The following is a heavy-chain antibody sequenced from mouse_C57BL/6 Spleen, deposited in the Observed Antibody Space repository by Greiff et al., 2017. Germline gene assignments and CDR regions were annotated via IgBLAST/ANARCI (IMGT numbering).Heavy chain of an antibody. Sequence: DVMLVESGGGLVQPGGSMKLSCVASGFTFSNYWMNWVRQSPEKGLEWVAQIRLKSDNYATHYAESVQGRFTISRDDYKSSVYLQMNNLRAEDTGIYYCTEGDYDDAMDYWGQGTSVTVSS. D-gene: IGHD2-4*01. V-gene: IGHV6-3*01. CDR1: GFTFSNYW. CDR3: TEGDYDDAMDY. CDR2: IRLKSDNYAT. J-gene: IGHJ4*01.